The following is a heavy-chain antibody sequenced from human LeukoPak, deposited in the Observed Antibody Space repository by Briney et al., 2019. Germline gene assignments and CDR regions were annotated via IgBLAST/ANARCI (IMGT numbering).Heavy chain of an antibody. J-gene: IGHJ4*02. Sequence: SETLSLTCTVSGGTIGSYYWSWIRQPPGKGLEWIGYIYYSGSTNYNPSLKSRVTISVDTSKNQFSLKLSSVTAADTAVYYCATLRRSSSWYVSYWGQGTLVTVSS. V-gene: IGHV4-59*01. D-gene: IGHD6-13*01. CDR1: GGTIGSYY. CDR3: ATLRRSSSWYVSY. CDR2: IYYSGST.